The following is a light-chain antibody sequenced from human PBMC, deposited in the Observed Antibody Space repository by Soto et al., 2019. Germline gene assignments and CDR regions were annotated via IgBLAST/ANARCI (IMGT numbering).Light chain of an antibody. CDR3: TSYAGSNIPVV. J-gene: IGLJ2*01. V-gene: IGLV2-8*01. Sequence: QSVLTQPPSASGSPGQSVTISCTGTSSDVGGYNFVSWYQQHPGKAPKLMIYEVSTRPSGVPDRFSGSKSGNTASLTVSGLQADDEADYYCTSYAGSNIPVVFGGGTKLTVL. CDR2: EVS. CDR1: SSDVGGYNF.